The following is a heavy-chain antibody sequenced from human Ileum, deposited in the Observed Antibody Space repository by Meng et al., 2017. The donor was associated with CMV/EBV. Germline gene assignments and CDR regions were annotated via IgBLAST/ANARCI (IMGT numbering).Heavy chain of an antibody. CDR2: MDYSRST. CDR3: ARWLGSTSWVDP. CDR1: GGSGRSGTSY. J-gene: IGHJ5*02. V-gene: IGHV4-61*01. D-gene: IGHD2-2*01. Sequence: VAGGSGRSGTSYWCWIRQPPGKRLEWIASMDYSRSTNDNSSLTSRVTISVDTSKNTFSMKLTSVTAADTAVYYCARWLGSTSWVDPWGQGTLVTVSS.